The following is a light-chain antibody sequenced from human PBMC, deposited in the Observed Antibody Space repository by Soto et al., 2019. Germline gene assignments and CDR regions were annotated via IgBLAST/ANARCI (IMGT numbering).Light chain of an antibody. CDR3: QKCGSSPWT. CDR1: QSVINY. V-gene: IGKV3-11*01. Sequence: EIVLTQSPATLSLSPGERATLSCRASQSVINYLAWYQQEPGQSPRLLIYDTSNRATGIPARFSGSGSGTDFTLIISSLEPEDFAVYYCQKCGSSPWTFGQGNKGDIK. J-gene: IGKJ1*01. CDR2: DTS.